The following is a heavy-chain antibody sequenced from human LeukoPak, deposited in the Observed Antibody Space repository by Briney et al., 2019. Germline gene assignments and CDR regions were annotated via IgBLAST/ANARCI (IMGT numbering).Heavy chain of an antibody. CDR1: GYTFTGYY. Sequence: ASVKVSCKASGYTFTGYYMHWVRQAPGQGLEWMGWINPNSGGTNYAQKLQGRVTMTTDTSTSTAYMELRSLRSDDTAVYYCARDKVGATHFFDYWGQGTLVTVSS. V-gene: IGHV1-2*02. CDR3: ARDKVGATHFFDY. CDR2: INPNSGGT. J-gene: IGHJ4*02. D-gene: IGHD1-26*01.